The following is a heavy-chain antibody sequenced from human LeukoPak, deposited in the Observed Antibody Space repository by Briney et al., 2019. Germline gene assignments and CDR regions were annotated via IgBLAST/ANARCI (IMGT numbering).Heavy chain of an antibody. CDR1: GGSISSYY. D-gene: IGHD1-7*01. CDR2: IYYSGST. V-gene: IGHV4-59*12. CDR3: ARGLRKTGTTTNYFDY. Sequence: PSETLSLTCTVSGGSISSYYWSWIRQPPGKGLEWIGYIYYSGSTNYNPSLKSRVTISVDTSKNQFSLKLSSVTAADTAVYYCARGLRKTGTTTNYFDYWGQGTLVTVSS. J-gene: IGHJ4*02.